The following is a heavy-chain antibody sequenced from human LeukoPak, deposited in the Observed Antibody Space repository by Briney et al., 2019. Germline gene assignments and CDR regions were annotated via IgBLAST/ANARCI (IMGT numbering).Heavy chain of an antibody. V-gene: IGHV3-21*01. CDR1: GFTFSSYS. CDR3: ARGGGSLNWFDP. J-gene: IGHJ5*02. CDR2: ISSSSSYI. Sequence: GGSLRLSCAASGFTFSSYSMNWVRQAPGKGLEWVTSISSSSSYIYYADSVKGRFTISRDNAKNSLYLQMNSLRAEDTAVYYCARGGGSLNWFDPWGQGTLVTVSS. D-gene: IGHD2-15*01.